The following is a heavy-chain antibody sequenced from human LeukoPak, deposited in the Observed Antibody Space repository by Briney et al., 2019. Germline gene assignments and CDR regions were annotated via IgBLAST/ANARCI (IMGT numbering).Heavy chain of an antibody. J-gene: IGHJ4*02. D-gene: IGHD3-22*01. Sequence: GGPLRLSCAASGFTFSSYGMHWVRQAPGKMLEWVAFIRYDGSNKYYADSVKGRFTISRDNSKNTLYLQMNSLRAEDTAVYYCAARNYYDSSGYYTRWGQGTLVTVSS. CDR1: GFTFSSYG. CDR2: IRYDGSNK. CDR3: AARNYYDSSGYYTR. V-gene: IGHV3-30*02.